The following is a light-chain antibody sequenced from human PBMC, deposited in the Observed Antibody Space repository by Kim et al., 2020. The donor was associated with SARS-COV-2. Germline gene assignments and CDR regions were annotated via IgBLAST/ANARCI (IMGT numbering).Light chain of an antibody. J-gene: IGKJ1*01. V-gene: IGKV1-39*01. CDR3: QQTYNTPWT. CDR2: VVT. Sequence: ASVGDRVTITCRASQTISSYLNWYQQKPGEAPKPLMYVVTSLQSGVPSRFSGRGSGTDFTLTINSLQPEDFATYYCQQTYNTPWTFGQGTKVDIK. CDR1: QTISSY.